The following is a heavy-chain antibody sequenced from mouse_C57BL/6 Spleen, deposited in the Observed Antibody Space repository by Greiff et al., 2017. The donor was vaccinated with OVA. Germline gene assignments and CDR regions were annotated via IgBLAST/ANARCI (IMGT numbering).Heavy chain of an antibody. CDR3: AIRTGTGYFDV. CDR1: GYTFTSYW. D-gene: IGHD4-1*01. Sequence: QVQLKQPGAELVKPGASVKVSCKASGYTFTSYWMHWVKQRPGQGLEWIGRIHPSDSDTNYNQKFKGKATLTVDKSSSTAYMQLSSLTSEDSAVYYCAIRTGTGYFDVWGTGTTVTVSS. V-gene: IGHV1-74*01. CDR2: IHPSDSDT. J-gene: IGHJ1*03.